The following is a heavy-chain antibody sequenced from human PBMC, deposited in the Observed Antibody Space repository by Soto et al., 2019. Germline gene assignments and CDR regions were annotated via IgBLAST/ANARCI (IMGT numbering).Heavy chain of an antibody. CDR2: IHYSGTT. J-gene: IGHJ4*02. CDR1: CNSITSYY. V-gene: IGHV4-59*01. Sequence: ASETPSLTLPVSCNSITSYYWSWIRQPPGKGLEWIANIHYSGTTNYNPSLASRVTLSVDTSKNQFSLKMTSVTAADRAMYFCARYNSYAIDYWGRGTLVTVSS. CDR3: ARYNSYAIDY. D-gene: IGHD2-8*01.